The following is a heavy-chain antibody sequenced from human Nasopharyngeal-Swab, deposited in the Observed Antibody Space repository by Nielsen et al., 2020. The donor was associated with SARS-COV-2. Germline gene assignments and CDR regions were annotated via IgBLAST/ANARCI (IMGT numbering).Heavy chain of an antibody. J-gene: IGHJ6*02. D-gene: IGHD6-19*01. Sequence: SCAASGFTVSSNYMSWVRQAPGKGLEWVSVIYSGGSTYYADSVKGRFTISRDNSKNTLYLQMNSLRAEDTAVYYCARRPEQYSSGWYGLYYYGMDVWGQGTPVTVSS. CDR2: IYSGGST. CDR3: ARRPEQYSSGWYGLYYYGMDV. CDR1: GFTVSSNY. V-gene: IGHV3-53*01.